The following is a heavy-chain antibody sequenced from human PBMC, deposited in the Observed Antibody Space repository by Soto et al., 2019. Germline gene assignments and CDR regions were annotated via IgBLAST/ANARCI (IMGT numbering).Heavy chain of an antibody. J-gene: IGHJ4*02. CDR1: GGSFSGYY. V-gene: IGHV4-34*01. D-gene: IGHD3-10*01. Sequence: QVQLQQWGAGLLKPSETLSLTCAVYGGSFSGYYWSWIRQPPGKGLEWIGEINHSGSTNYNPSLKSRVTISVDTSKNQFSLKLSSVTAADTAVYYCAADYYGSGSRLFSYWGQGTLVTVSS. CDR2: INHSGST. CDR3: AADYYGSGSRLFSY.